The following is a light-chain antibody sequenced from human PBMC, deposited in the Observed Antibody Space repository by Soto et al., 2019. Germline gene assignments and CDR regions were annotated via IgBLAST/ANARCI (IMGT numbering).Light chain of an antibody. CDR3: QQYNNWPPSIT. Sequence: EIVMTQSPVTLSVSPGERATLSCRACQNINNNLAWYQQKPGQAPRLLIYGASTRATGISARFSGGGSGTEFTLSISSLQSEDFAVYYCQQYNNWPPSITFGQGTRLEIQ. V-gene: IGKV3-15*01. J-gene: IGKJ5*01. CDR1: QNINNN. CDR2: GAS.